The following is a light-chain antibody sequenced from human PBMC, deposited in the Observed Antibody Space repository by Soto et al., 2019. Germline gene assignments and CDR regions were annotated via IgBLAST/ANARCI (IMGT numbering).Light chain of an antibody. Sequence: NFMLTQPNSVSESPGKTITISCARDRGSVASNYVQWFQQRPGSAPTTLIYRDDQRPSGVPDRFSASVDSSSNSASLTISGLKTEDEAVYYCQYYDRTNVVFGGGTKLTVL. CDR1: RGSVASNY. CDR2: RDD. J-gene: IGLJ2*01. CDR3: QYYDRTNVV. V-gene: IGLV6-57*03.